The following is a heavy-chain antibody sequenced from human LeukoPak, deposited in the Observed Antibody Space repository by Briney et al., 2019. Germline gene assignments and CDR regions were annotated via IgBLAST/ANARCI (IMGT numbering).Heavy chain of an antibody. CDR1: GFTFSSYS. CDR3: ARDFSRDGYNSYYMDV. CDR2: ISSSSSYI. Sequence: AGGSLRLSCAASGFTFSSYSMNWVRQAPGKGLEWVSSISSSSSYIYYADSVKGRFTISRDNAKNSLYLQMNSLRAEDTAVYYCARDFSRDGYNSYYMDVWGKGTTVTVPS. D-gene: IGHD5-24*01. J-gene: IGHJ6*03. V-gene: IGHV3-21*01.